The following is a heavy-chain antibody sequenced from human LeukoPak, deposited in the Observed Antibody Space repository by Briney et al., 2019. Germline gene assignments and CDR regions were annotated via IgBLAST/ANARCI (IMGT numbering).Heavy chain of an antibody. V-gene: IGHV1-2*02. CDR1: GYTFTGYY. CDR3: ARGMLGYYYYMDV. J-gene: IGHJ6*03. D-gene: IGHD3-10*02. CDR2: IDPNSGGT. Sequence: GASVKVSCKASGYTFTGYYMHWVRQAPGQGLEWMGWIDPNSGGTNYAQKFQGRVTMTRDTSISTAYMELSRLRSDDTAVYYCARGMLGYYYYMDVWGKGTTVTVSS.